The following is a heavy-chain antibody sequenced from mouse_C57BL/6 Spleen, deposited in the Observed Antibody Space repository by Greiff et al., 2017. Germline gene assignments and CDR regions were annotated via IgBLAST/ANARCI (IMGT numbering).Heavy chain of an antibody. D-gene: IGHD2-4*01. CDR1: GFTFSDYY. CDR2: INYDGSST. CDR3: ARGEYDYDEGSWFAY. Sequence: EVKLVESEGGLVQPGSSMKLSCTASGFTFSDYYMAWVRQVPEKGLEWVANINYDGSSTYYLDSLKSRFIISRDNAKNILYLQMSRLKSEDTATYYCARGEYDYDEGSWFAYWGQGTLVTVSA. V-gene: IGHV5-16*01. J-gene: IGHJ3*01.